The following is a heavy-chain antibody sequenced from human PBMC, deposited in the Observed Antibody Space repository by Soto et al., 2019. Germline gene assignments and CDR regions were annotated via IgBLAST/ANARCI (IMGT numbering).Heavy chain of an antibody. J-gene: IGHJ6*02. Sequence: GGSLRLSCAASGFTFSHYAMHWVRQAPGEGLEYVSGISPIGDSTYYANSVKGRFTISRDNSKNTLYLQMGSLRAEDMAVYYCATRYFDWLPNYYGMDVWGQGTTVTVSS. V-gene: IGHV3-64*01. CDR3: ATRYFDWLPNYYGMDV. CDR2: ISPIGDST. D-gene: IGHD3-9*01. CDR1: GFTFSHYA.